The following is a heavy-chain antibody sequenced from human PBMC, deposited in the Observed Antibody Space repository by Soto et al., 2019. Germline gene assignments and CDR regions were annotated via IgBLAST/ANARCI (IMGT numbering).Heavy chain of an antibody. J-gene: IGHJ4*02. CDR1: GFSLSPSGVG. CDR2: ISWYDDK. Sequence: QITLKECGPTLVNPTQTLTLTCTFSGFSLSPSGVGVGWIRQSPGKGLEWLAFISWYDDKLYRPSLNSRLTITKDTSKNQLVLTLTNMGPVVPATYYCSEHGALAAPGRWGQGTLVTVSS. D-gene: IGHD6-13*01. V-gene: IGHV2-5*01. CDR3: SEHGALAAPGR.